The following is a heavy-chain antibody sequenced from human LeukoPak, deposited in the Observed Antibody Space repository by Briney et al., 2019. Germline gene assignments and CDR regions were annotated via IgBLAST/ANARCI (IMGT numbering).Heavy chain of an antibody. D-gene: IGHD6-19*01. CDR2: IYYSGST. CDR3: AQGKRQWLVGGGAYYMDV. Sequence: SETLSLTCTVSGGSISSYYWSWIRQPPGKGLEWIGYIYYSGSTNYNPSLKRRVTISVDTSKNQFSLKLSSVTAADAAVYYCAQGKRQWLVGGGAYYMDVWGKGTTVTVSS. CDR1: GGSISSYY. J-gene: IGHJ6*03. V-gene: IGHV4-59*01.